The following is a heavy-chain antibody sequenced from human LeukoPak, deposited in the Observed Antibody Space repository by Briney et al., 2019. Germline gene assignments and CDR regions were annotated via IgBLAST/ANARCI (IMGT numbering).Heavy chain of an antibody. CDR3: AYSSSWYAYYYYYMDV. V-gene: IGHV3-30*04. CDR2: ISYDGSNK. D-gene: IGHD6-13*01. J-gene: IGHJ6*03. CDR1: GFTFSSYA. Sequence: GGSLRLSCAASGFTFSSYAMHWVRQAPGKGLEWVALISYDGSNKYYADSVKGRFTISRDNSKNTLYLQMNSLRAEDTAVYYCAYSSSWYAYYYYYMDVWGKGTTVTVSS.